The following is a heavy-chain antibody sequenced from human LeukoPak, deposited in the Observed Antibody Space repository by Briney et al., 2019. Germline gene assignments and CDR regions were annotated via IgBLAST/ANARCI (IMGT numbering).Heavy chain of an antibody. J-gene: IGHJ4*02. D-gene: IGHD6-13*01. CDR1: GGSISSSNW. CDR2: IYHSGST. Sequence: PSETLSLTCAVSGGSISSSNWWSWVRQPPGKGLEWIGEIYHSGSTNYNPSLKSRVTISVDKSKNQFSLKLSSVTAADTAVYYCARVHSSSWYVDDYWGQGTLVTVSS. CDR3: ARVHSSSWYVDDY. V-gene: IGHV4-4*02.